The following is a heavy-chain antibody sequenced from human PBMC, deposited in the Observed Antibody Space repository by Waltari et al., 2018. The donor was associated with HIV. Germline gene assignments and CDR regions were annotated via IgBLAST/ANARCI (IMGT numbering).Heavy chain of an antibody. Sequence: QVQLIQSGAEVKRPGSSVEVSCNASGGTFRSYSLSWGRQAPGQGLKWMGGVIPFFGILNYALEFKDRLTIVADAAKGTAYMELTNLRSEDTALYYCSTSRQNNSYASDYGAYNLASWGQGTLITVSS. CDR3: STSRQNNSYASDYGAYNLAS. D-gene: IGHD4-17*01. V-gene: IGHV1-69*12. CDR1: GGTFRSYS. J-gene: IGHJ4*02. CDR2: VIPFFGIL.